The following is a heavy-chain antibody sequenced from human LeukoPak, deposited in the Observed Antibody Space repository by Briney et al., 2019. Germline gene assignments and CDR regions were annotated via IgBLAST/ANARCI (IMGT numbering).Heavy chain of an antibody. CDR3: ARVTETAKWFDP. CDR1: GDSVSSNSAT. V-gene: IGHV6-1*01. J-gene: IGHJ5*02. Sequence: SQTLSLTCAISGDSVSSNSATWNWIRQSPSRGLEWLGRTYYRSKWYNDYAVSVKSRITINADTSKSQYSLQLNSVTPEDTAVYYCARVTETAKWFDPWGQGTLVTVSS. D-gene: IGHD1-7*01. CDR2: TYYRSKWYN.